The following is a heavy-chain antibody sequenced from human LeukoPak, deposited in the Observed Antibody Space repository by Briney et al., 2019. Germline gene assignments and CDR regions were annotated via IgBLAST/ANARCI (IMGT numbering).Heavy chain of an antibody. J-gene: IGHJ4*02. Sequence: PSETLSLTCTVSGGSISSYYWSWIRQPPGKGLEWMGYIYYSGSTNYNPSLKSRVTISVDTSKNQFSLKLNSVTAADTAVYYCARSSESYDSSGYYSCYFDYWGQGTLVTVSS. CDR2: IYYSGST. D-gene: IGHD3-22*01. CDR3: ARSSESYDSSGYYSCYFDY. V-gene: IGHV4-59*01. CDR1: GGSISSYY.